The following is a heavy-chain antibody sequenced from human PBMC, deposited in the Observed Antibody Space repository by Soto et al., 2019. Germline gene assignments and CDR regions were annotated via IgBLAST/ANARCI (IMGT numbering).Heavy chain of an antibody. CDR2: IYYSGST. CDR1: GGSISSYY. CDR3: ARHRERRYYFDY. J-gene: IGHJ4*02. D-gene: IGHD1-26*01. V-gene: IGHV4-59*01. Sequence: SETLSLTCTVSGGSISSYYWSWIRQPPGKGLEWIGYIYYSGSTNYNPSLKSRVTISVDTSKNQFSLKLSSVTAADTAVYYCARHRERRYYFDYWGQGTLVTVSS.